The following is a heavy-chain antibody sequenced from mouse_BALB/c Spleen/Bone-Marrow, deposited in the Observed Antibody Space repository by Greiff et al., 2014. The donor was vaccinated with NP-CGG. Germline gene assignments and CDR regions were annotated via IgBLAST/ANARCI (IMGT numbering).Heavy chain of an antibody. V-gene: IGHV7-3*02. D-gene: IGHD5-1*01. CDR2: IRNKPNGYTT. Sequence: EVQLVESGGGLVQPGGSLRLSCTTSGFTFTDYFMTWVRQPPGKALEWLGFIRNKPNGYTTEYNPSVKGRFTISRDNSQGILYLQMNTLRAEDSAIYYCARDYSGYFDFRGQGTTLTVSS. CDR3: ARDYSGYFDF. J-gene: IGHJ2*01. CDR1: GFTFTDYF.